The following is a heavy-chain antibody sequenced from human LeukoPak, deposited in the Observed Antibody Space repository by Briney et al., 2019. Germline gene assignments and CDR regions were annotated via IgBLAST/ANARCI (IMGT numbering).Heavy chain of an antibody. V-gene: IGHV3-30*04. Sequence: GGSLRLSCAASGFTFSSYAMHWVRQAPGKGLEWVAVISYDGSNKYYADSVKGRFTISRDNSKNTLYLQMNSLRAEDMAVYYCARDAYGSGSYSYFDYWGQGTLVTVSS. CDR1: GFTFSSYA. D-gene: IGHD3-10*01. J-gene: IGHJ4*02. CDR3: ARDAYGSGSYSYFDY. CDR2: ISYDGSNK.